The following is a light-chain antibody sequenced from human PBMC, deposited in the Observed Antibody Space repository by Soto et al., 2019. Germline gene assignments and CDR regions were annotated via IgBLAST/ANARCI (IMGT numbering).Light chain of an antibody. CDR3: SSSTNPNSVV. CDR1: SSDVGAYNW. Sequence: QSALTQPASVSGSPRQSITISCTGTSSDVGAYNWVAWYQQHPGKAPKLMICDVNNRPSGVSNLFSGSKSGNTASLTISGLQAEDEGDYYCSSSTNPNSVVFCGGTKLTVL. CDR2: DVN. V-gene: IGLV2-14*03. J-gene: IGLJ3*02.